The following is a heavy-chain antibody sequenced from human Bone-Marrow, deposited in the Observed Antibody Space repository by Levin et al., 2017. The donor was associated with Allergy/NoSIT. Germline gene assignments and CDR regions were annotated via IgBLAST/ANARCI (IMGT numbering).Heavy chain of an antibody. CDR2: ISYDGSNK. Sequence: GESLKISCAASGFTFSSYAMHWVRQAPGKGLEWVAVISYDGSNKYYADSVKGRFTISRDNSKNTLYLQMNSLRAEDTAVYYCARVGRPGRVVEVSCSGGSCEEYYYYMDVWGKGTTVTVSS. D-gene: IGHD2-15*01. J-gene: IGHJ6*03. V-gene: IGHV3-30-3*01. CDR3: ARVGRPGRVVEVSCSGGSCEEYYYYMDV. CDR1: GFTFSSYA.